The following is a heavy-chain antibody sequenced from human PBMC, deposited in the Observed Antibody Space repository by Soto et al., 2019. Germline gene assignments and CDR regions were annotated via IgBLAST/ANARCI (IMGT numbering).Heavy chain of an antibody. CDR1: GGTFSSYT. CDR2: IIPILGIA. J-gene: IGHJ5*02. Sequence: QVQLVQSGAEVKKPGSSVKVSCKASGGTFSSYTISWVRQAPGQGLEWMGRIIPILGIANYAQKLQGRVTITADKSTSTAYMGLSSLRSEDTAVYYCARYYSSSSVNWFDPWGQGTLVTVSS. D-gene: IGHD6-6*01. CDR3: ARYYSSSSVNWFDP. V-gene: IGHV1-69*02.